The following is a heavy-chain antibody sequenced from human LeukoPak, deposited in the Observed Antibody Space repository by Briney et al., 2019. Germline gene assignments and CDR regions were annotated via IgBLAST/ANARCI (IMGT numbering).Heavy chain of an antibody. J-gene: IGHJ3*02. CDR3: ARDLGYCSSTTCYFAFDI. CDR2: IKQDGSQK. D-gene: IGHD2-2*01. CDR1: GFTFSGYW. V-gene: IGHV3-7*04. Sequence: PGGSLRLSCAASGFTFSGYWMSWVRQAPGKGLEWVANIKQDGSQKYYVDSVTGRFTISRDNAKNSLYLQMNSLRAEDTAVYYCARDLGYCSSTTCYFAFDIWGQGTMVTVSS.